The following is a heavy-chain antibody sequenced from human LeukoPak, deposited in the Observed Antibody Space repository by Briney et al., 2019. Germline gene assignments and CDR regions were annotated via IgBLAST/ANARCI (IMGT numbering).Heavy chain of an antibody. CDR2: IYCGGNT. CDR1: GVSISSSTYC. V-gene: IGHV4-39*01. Sequence: SETLSLTCTVSGVSISSSTYCWGWIRQPPGKGLEWIGSIYCGGNTYYTPSLKSRVTMSVDTSKNQFSLKLSSVTAADTAVYYCARLTYHHGSGSYPWFDPWGQGTLVTVSS. J-gene: IGHJ5*02. D-gene: IGHD3-10*01. CDR3: ARLTYHHGSGSYPWFDP.